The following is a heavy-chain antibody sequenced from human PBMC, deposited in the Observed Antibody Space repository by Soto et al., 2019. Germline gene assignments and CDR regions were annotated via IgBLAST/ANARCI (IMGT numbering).Heavy chain of an antibody. CDR2: ITDGGGST. V-gene: IGHV3-23*01. CDR1: GFTFSSYA. CDR3: AKVGLFRNGYMGEVRGDY. J-gene: IGHJ4*02. Sequence: EVQLLESGGGLVQPGGSLRLSCAASGFTFSSYAMSWVRQAPGKGLEWVSGITDGGGSTFYADSLQGRFTISRDNSKNTLYLQMSSLTAEDTAIYYCAKVGLFRNGYMGEVRGDYWGQGTLVTVSA. D-gene: IGHD6-13*01.